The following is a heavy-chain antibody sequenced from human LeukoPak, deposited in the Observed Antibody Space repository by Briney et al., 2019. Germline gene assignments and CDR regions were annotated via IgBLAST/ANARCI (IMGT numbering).Heavy chain of an antibody. D-gene: IGHD3-22*01. CDR2: INPNSGGT. CDR1: GYTFTGYY. V-gene: IGHV1-2*02. CDR3: ARGAYDSSGLLDY. Sequence: ASVKVSCKASGYTFTGYYMHWVRQAPGQGLEWMGWINPNSGGTNYAQKFQGRVTMTRDTSISTAYMELSRLRSGDTAVYYCARGAYDSSGLLDYWGQGTLVTVSS. J-gene: IGHJ4*02.